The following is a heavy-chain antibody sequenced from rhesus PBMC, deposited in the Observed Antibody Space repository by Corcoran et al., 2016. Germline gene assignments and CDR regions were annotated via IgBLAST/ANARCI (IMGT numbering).Heavy chain of an antibody. CDR2: ISYSGIT. V-gene: IGHV4-122*02. D-gene: IGHD2-2*01. CDR1: GGSISTYYYY. CDR3: ARGTTSFDY. J-gene: IGHJ4*01. Sequence: QVQLQESGPGLVKPSETLSLTCAGSGGSISTYYYYWTWTRQAPGKGLEWIGYISYSGITRYNPSLKSRFTLSVDTSKNQLSLKLSSVTAAATAVYYCARGTTSFDYWGQGVLVTVSS.